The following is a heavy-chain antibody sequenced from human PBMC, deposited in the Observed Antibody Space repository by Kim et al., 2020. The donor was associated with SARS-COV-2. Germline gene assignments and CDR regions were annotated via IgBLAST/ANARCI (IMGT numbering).Heavy chain of an antibody. J-gene: IGHJ6*02. CDR2: INHSGST. Sequence: SETLSLTCAVYGGSFSGYYWSWIRQPPGKGLEWIGEINHSGSTNYNPSLKSRVTISVDTSKNQFSLKLSSVTAADMAVYYCARVGGGMDVWGQGTTVTVS. V-gene: IGHV4-34*01. D-gene: IGHD3-16*01. CDR1: GGSFSGYY. CDR3: ARVGGGMDV.